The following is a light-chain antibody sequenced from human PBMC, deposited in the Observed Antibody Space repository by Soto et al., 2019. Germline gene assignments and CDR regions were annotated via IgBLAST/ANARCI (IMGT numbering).Light chain of an antibody. V-gene: IGKV3-20*01. CDR3: QQYGSSPQT. Sequence: EIVLTQSPGTLSLPPGERATLSCRASQSVSSDYLAWYQQKPGQAPRLLIYGASSRATDIPDRFSGRGSGTDFPLTVARLEPEDFAVYYCQQYGSSPQTFGQGTTVEIK. CDR1: QSVSSDY. J-gene: IGKJ1*01. CDR2: GAS.